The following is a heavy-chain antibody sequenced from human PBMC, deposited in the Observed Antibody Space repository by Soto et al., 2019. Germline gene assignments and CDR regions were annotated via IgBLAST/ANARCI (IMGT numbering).Heavy chain of an antibody. D-gene: IGHD3-10*01. V-gene: IGHV3-23*01. CDR3: PPGLVSYGGCGWFGY. CDR1: GFTFSSYA. J-gene: IGHJ4*02. CDR2: ISGSGGST. Sequence: EVQLLESGGGLVQPGGSLRLSCAASGFTFSSYAMSWVRQAPGKGLEWVSAISGSGGSTYYVDSVKGRFTISRDNSMNSLYVQVTAVYAEDTDALVVPPGLVSYGGCGWFGYWGQGTLVTVSS.